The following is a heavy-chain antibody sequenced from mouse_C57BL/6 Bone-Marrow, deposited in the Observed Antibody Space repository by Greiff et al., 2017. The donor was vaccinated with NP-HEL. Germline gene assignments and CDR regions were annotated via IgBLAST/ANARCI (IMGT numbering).Heavy chain of an antibody. V-gene: IGHV14-3*01. D-gene: IGHD1-1*01. Sequence: VQLQQSVAELVRPGASVKLSCTASGFNIKNTYMHWVKQRPEQGLEWIGRIDPANGNTKYAPKFQGKATITADTSSTTAYLQLSSLTSEDTAIYYCAGYYYGSSYPYYFDYWGQGTTLTVSS. CDR2: IDPANGNT. CDR1: GFNIKNTY. J-gene: IGHJ2*01. CDR3: AGYYYGSSYPYYFDY.